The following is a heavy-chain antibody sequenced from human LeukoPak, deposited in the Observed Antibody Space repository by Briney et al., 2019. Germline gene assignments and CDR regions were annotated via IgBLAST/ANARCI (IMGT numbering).Heavy chain of an antibody. V-gene: IGHV4-59*02. Sequence: SETLSLPCTVSGGFVSSYYWSWIRQPPGKGLEWIGYIYYSGSTDYNPSLKSRVTMSVATSKNQFSLRLSSVTAADTAVYHCARLGRSGYYFDYWGQGLLVTVSS. CDR2: IYYSGST. D-gene: IGHD3-22*01. J-gene: IGHJ4*02. CDR1: GGFVSSYY. CDR3: ARLGRSGYYFDY.